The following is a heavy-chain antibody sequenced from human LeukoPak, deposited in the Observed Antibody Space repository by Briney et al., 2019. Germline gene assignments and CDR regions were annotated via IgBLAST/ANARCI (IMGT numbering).Heavy chain of an antibody. D-gene: IGHD6-13*01. V-gene: IGHV4-30-4*01. CDR2: IYSTGTT. CDR1: GGSISSGDYY. CDR3: ATLTSSWRYYFDY. J-gene: IGHJ4*02. Sequence: SETLSLTCTVSGGSISSGDYYWSWIRQPPGKGLEWIGYIYSTGTTNYNPSLESRATVSLDTSRKQFSLRLSSVTAADSAVYYCATLTSSWRYYFDYWGRGIPVTVSS.